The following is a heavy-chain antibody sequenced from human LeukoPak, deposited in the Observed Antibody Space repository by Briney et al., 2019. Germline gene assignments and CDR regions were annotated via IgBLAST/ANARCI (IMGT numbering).Heavy chain of an antibody. V-gene: IGHV1-2*02. CDR3: ARDLGRVVVAPRVFGY. J-gene: IGHJ4*02. CDR1: GYTFTGYY. Sequence: ASVKVSCKASGYTFTGYYMHWVRQAPGQGLDWMGWINPNSGGTNYEQKFQGRVTMTRDKSISTAYMELSRLRSDDTAVYYCARDLGRVVVAPRVFGYWGQGTLVTVSS. CDR2: INPNSGGT. D-gene: IGHD2-15*01.